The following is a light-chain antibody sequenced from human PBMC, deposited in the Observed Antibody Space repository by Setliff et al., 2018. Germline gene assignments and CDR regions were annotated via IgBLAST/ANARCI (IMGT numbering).Light chain of an antibody. J-gene: IGKJ5*01. CDR1: QSSSHW. V-gene: IGKV1-5*03. CDR2: KAS. CDR3: QHYNGYPIT. Sequence: DIQMTQSPPTLSASVGDRVTITCRASQSSSHWLAWFQQKPGKAPNLLIYKASTSDSGVPPRFSGSGSGTEFTLTISSLQPDDSATYYCQHYNGYPITVGQGTRLE.